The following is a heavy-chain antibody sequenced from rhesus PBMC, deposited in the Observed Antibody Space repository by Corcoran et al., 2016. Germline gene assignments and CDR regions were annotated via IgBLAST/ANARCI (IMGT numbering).Heavy chain of an antibody. J-gene: IGHJ4*01. CDR2: INGNSGRT. Sequence: QVQLQESGPGLVTPSETLSLTCAVSGGSFSSYWWSWIRPPPGKGLEWIGEINGNSGRTNYNPPLKSRVTISKDASKNQFSLKGTSVSAADTAVYYCARGGRGTYFDYWGQGVLVTVSS. CDR1: GGSFSSYW. D-gene: IGHD5-24*01. CDR3: ARGGRGTYFDY. V-gene: IGHV4-80*01.